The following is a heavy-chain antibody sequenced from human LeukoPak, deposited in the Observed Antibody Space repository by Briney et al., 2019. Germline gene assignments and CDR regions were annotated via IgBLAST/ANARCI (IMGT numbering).Heavy chain of an antibody. Sequence: GGSLRLSCATSGFTFSSYGMSWVRQAPGKGLEWVSAINTNGGSTYYADSVKGRFTISRDSSKNTVYLQLNSLRAEDTAVYYCAKNGGRGAYCSGGSCYPYYYYMDVWGKGTTVTVSS. CDR2: INTNGGST. CDR3: AKNGGRGAYCSGGSCYPYYYYMDV. CDR1: GFTFSSYG. V-gene: IGHV3-23*01. D-gene: IGHD2-15*01. J-gene: IGHJ6*03.